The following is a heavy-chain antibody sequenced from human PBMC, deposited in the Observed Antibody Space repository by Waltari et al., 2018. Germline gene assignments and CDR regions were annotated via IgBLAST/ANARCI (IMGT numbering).Heavy chain of an antibody. J-gene: IGHJ5*02. CDR1: GYTFTGYY. D-gene: IGHD1-26*01. CDR3: ARERSSLKRIVGATGWFDP. Sequence: QVQLVQSGAEVKKPGASVKVSCKASGYTFTGYYMHWVRQAPGQGLEWSVWINPNRGGTNYAQKFQGRVTMTRDTSISTAYMELSRLRSDDTAVYYCARERSSLKRIVGATGWFDPWGQGTLVTVSS. CDR2: INPNRGGT. V-gene: IGHV1-2*02.